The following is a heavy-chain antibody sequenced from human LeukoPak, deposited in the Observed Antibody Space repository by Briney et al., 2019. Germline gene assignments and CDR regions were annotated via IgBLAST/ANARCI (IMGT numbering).Heavy chain of an antibody. J-gene: IGHJ4*02. D-gene: IGHD3-3*01. CDR3: ARDRSYDFWSGYSTSDY. CDR2: IWYDGSNK. V-gene: IGHV3-33*01. CDR1: GFTFSSYG. Sequence: PGGSLRLSCAASGFTFSSYGMHWVRQAPGKGLEWVAVIWYDGSNKYYADSVKGRFTISRDNSKNTLDLQMNSLRAEDTAVYYCARDRSYDFWSGYSTSDYWGQGTLVTVSS.